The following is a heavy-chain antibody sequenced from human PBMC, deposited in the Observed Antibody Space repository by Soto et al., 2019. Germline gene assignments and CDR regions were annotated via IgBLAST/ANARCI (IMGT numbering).Heavy chain of an antibody. CDR1: GGSISSGGYS. CDR2: IYHSGST. CDR3: ATGRVLYGSEY. Sequence: SETLSLTCAVSGGSISSGGYSWSWIRQPPGKGQEWIGYIYHSGSTYYNTSLKSRITISVDTSKNQYALRLSSVTTEDTALYYCATGRVLYGSEYWGQGTLVTVSS. J-gene: IGHJ4*02. D-gene: IGHD3-10*01. V-gene: IGHV4-30-2*02.